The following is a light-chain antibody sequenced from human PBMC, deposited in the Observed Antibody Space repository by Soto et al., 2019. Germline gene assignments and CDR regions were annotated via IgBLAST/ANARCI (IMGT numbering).Light chain of an antibody. Sequence: DIPLTQSPSFLSASVGDRVTITCRASQGINNYLGWYQQRPGRAPKLLIYTASTLQSGVPSRFSGSGSGTEFTLIINSLQPEDFATYYCQQVMSYPLTFGGGTKVEIK. J-gene: IGKJ4*01. V-gene: IGKV1-9*01. CDR2: TAS. CDR1: QGINNY. CDR3: QQVMSYPLT.